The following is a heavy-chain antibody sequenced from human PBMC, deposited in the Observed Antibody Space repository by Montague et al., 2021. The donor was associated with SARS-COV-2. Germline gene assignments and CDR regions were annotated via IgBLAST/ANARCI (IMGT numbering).Heavy chain of an antibody. D-gene: IGHD6-19*01. CDR2: IHFNGNT. CDR1: GGSTASHY. J-gene: IGHJ3*01. CDR3: ARGWAFDP. V-gene: IGHV4-59*08. Sequence: SETLSFTCTVSGGSTASHYWTWIRQPPGKGPEWIGHIHFNGNTKYKPSFQSRLTISVDTSKNQFSLKLTSVTAADTAVYFCARGWAFDPWGQGRLVTVSS.